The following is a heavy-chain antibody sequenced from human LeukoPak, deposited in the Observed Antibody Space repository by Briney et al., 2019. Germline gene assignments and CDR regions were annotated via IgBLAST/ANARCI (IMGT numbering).Heavy chain of an antibody. J-gene: IGHJ4*02. CDR2: ISGSGGST. CDR1: GFTFSSYA. CDR3: AKIPRGTSCYFDY. D-gene: IGHD2-2*01. V-gene: IGHV3-23*01. Sequence: GGSLGLSCAASGFTFSSYAMSWVRQAPGKGLEWVSAISGSGGSTYYADSVKGRFTISRDNSKNTLYLQMNSLRAEDTAVYYCAKIPRGTSCYFDYWGQGTLVTVSS.